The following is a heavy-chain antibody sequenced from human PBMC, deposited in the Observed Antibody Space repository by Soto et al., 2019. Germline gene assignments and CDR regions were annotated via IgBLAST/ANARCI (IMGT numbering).Heavy chain of an antibody. Sequence: EVQLVESGGGLVQPGGSLRLSCAASGFTFSYYWMHWVRQAPGQGLVWVSRIHSDGSSTTYADSVKARFTISRDNAKNTLYLQMNSLRAEDTAVYYCARGDKGAFDMWGQGTMVSVSS. CDR3: ARGDKGAFDM. D-gene: IGHD2-21*02. V-gene: IGHV3-74*01. CDR1: GFTFSYYW. CDR2: IHSDGSST. J-gene: IGHJ3*02.